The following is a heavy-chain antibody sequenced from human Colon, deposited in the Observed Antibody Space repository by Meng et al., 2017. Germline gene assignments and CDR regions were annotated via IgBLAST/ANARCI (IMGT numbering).Heavy chain of an antibody. CDR2: TSNDGSRT. CDR3: ARDKIYGDYGGWLDP. CDR1: GFTFGTYW. V-gene: IGHV3-74*01. Sequence: SCAASGFTFGTYWMHWVRQAPGKGLEWVSRTSNDGSRTRYADSVKGRFTSSRDNAKNTLYLEMNSLRAEDTAMYYCARDKIYGDYGGWLDPWGQGTLVTVSS. D-gene: IGHD4-17*01. J-gene: IGHJ5*02.